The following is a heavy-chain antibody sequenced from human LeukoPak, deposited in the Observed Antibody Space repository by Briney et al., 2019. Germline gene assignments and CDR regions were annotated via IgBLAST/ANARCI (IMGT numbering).Heavy chain of an antibody. V-gene: IGHV3-74*01. J-gene: IGHJ5*02. CDR1: GFTFSSYA. CDR2: INADGSTT. D-gene: IGHD3-10*02. Sequence: GGSLRLSCAASGFTFSSYAMNWVRQVPGKGLLWVSRINADGSTTTYADSVKGRFTISRDNAKNTLYLQMDSLRAEDTAMYYCARKTMSTAAGGFDPWGQGTLVTVSS. CDR3: ARKTMSTAAGGFDP.